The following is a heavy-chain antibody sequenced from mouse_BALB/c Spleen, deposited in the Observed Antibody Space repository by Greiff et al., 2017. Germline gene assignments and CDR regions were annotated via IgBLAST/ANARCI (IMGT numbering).Heavy chain of an antibody. J-gene: IGHJ4*01. CDR1: GFTFSSYA. V-gene: IGHV5-6-5*01. CDR3: ARDRDTTVVGAMDY. D-gene: IGHD1-1*01. CDR2: ISSGGST. Sequence: EVKLVESGGGLVKPGGSLKLSCAASGFTFSSYAMSWVRQTPEKRLEWVASISSGGSTYYPDSVKGRFTISRDNAKNNLYLQMSSLKSEDTAMYYCARDRDTTVVGAMDYWGQGTSVTVSS.